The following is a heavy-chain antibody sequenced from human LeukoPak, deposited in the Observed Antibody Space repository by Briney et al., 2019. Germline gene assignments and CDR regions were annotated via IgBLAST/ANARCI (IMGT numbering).Heavy chain of an antibody. Sequence: GGSLRLSCAASGFTFSSYWMSWVRQAPGKGLEWVANIKQDGSEKYYVDSVKGRFTISRDNAKNSLYLQMNSLRAEDTAAYYCARGGITPKGYNWNPDYYYYLDVWGKGTTVTVSS. V-gene: IGHV3-7*01. CDR2: IKQDGSEK. D-gene: IGHD1-20*01. CDR1: GFTFSSYW. J-gene: IGHJ6*03. CDR3: ARGGITPKGYNWNPDYYYYLDV.